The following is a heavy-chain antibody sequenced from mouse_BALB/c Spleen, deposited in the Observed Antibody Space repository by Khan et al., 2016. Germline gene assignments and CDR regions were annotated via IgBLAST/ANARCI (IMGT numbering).Heavy chain of an antibody. V-gene: IGHV4-1*02. D-gene: IGHD2-14*01. CDR2: IHPDSSTI. Sequence: EVKLLESGGGLVQPGGSLKLSCAASGFDFRRYWMSWVRQAPGKGLEWIGQIHPDSSTINYTPSLKDKFIISRDNANNTLYLQMSIVTSEDTAYYYCAAYYRYVYYAMDYWGQGTSVTVSS. J-gene: IGHJ4*01. CDR3: AAYYRYVYYAMDY. CDR1: GFDFRRYW.